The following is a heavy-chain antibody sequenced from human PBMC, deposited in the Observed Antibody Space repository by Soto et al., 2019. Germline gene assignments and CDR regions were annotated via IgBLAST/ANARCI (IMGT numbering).Heavy chain of an antibody. Sequence: SETLSLTCTVSGGSISSYYWSWIRQPPGKGLEWIGYIYYSGSTNYNPSLKSRVTISVDTSKNQFSLKLSSVTAADTAVYYCARDDSSGYFYFDYWGQGTLVTVSS. CDR3: ARDDSSGYFYFDY. CDR2: IYYSGST. D-gene: IGHD3-22*01. CDR1: GGSISSYY. J-gene: IGHJ4*02. V-gene: IGHV4-59*12.